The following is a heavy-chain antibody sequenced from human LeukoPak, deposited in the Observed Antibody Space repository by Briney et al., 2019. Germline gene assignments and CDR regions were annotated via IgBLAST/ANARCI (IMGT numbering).Heavy chain of an antibody. D-gene: IGHD1-1*01. CDR1: GFTVSSNY. J-gene: IGHJ3*02. CDR3: ARGNAHALDI. CDR2: IYVGGTT. Sequence: AGGSLRLSCAASGFTVSSNYMSWVRQAPGKGLEWVSIIYVGGTTFYADSVKGRFTISRDNAKNTLYLQMNSLRAEDTAVYYCARGNAHALDIWGQGTMVTVSS. V-gene: IGHV3-53*01.